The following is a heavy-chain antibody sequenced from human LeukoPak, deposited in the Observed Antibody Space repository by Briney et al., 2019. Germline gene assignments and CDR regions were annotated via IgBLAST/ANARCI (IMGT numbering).Heavy chain of an antibody. J-gene: IGHJ4*02. CDR1: GFTFSSYG. Sequence: GGSLRLSCAASGFTFSSYGMHWVRQAPGKGLEWVTFIRYDGSNKYYADSVKGRFTIYRDNSKNTLYLQMNSLRAEDTAVYYCAKDKGRWLQFDYWGQGTLVTVSS. CDR3: AKDKGRWLQFDY. D-gene: IGHD5-24*01. CDR2: IRYDGSNK. V-gene: IGHV3-30*02.